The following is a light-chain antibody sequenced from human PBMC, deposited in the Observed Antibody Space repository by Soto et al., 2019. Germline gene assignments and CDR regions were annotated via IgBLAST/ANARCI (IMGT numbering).Light chain of an antibody. V-gene: IGKV1-5*03. CDR2: KAS. Sequence: DIQMTQSPSTLSASVGDIVTITCRASQSISSWLAWYQQKPGKAPKLLIYKASSLESGVPSRFSGSGSGTEFTLSISSMQPDDFATYYCQQYNSYPLTFGGGTKVEIK. CDR1: QSISSW. CDR3: QQYNSYPLT. J-gene: IGKJ4*01.